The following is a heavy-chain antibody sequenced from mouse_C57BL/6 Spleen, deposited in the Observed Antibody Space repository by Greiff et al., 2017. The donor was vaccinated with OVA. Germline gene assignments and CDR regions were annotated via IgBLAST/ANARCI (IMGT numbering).Heavy chain of an antibody. Sequence: EVKVVESEGGLVQPGRSMKLSCTASGFTFSDYYMAWVRQVPEKGLEWVANINYDGSSTYYLDSLKSRFIISRDNAKNILYLQMSSLKSEDTATYYCARAYGSSLDYWGQGTTLTVSS. CDR1: GFTFSDYY. J-gene: IGHJ2*01. CDR2: INYDGSST. D-gene: IGHD1-1*01. CDR3: ARAYGSSLDY. V-gene: IGHV5-16*01.